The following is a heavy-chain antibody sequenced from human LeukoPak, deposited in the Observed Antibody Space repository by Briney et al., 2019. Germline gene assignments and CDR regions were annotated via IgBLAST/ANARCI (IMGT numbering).Heavy chain of an antibody. CDR1: GGSFSSHY. CDR3: ARDLDYYDSSGYYHDAFDI. D-gene: IGHD3-22*01. CDR2: IYYSGST. V-gene: IGHV4-59*11. J-gene: IGHJ3*02. Sequence: SETPSLTCTVSGGSFSSHYWSWIRQPPGKGLEWIGYIYYSGSTNYNPSLKSRVTISVDTSKNQFSLKLSSVTAADTAVYYCARDLDYYDSSGYYHDAFDIWGQGTMVTVSS.